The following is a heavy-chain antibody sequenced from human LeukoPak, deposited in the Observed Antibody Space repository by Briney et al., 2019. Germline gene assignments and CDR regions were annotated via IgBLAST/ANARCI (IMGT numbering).Heavy chain of an antibody. CDR2: IYYSGST. J-gene: IGHJ6*04. V-gene: IGHV4-39*07. D-gene: IGHD4-17*01. CDR3: ARDTTVTYTMDV. CDR1: GGSISSSSYY. Sequence: SETLSLTCTVSGGSISSSSYYWGWIRQPPGKGLEWIGSIYYSGSTYYNPSLKSRVTISVDTSKNQFSLKLSSVTAADTAVYYCARDTTVTYTMDVWGKGTTVTVSS.